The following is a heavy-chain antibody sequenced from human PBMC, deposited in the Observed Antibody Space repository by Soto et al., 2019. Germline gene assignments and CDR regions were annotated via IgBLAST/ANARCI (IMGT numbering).Heavy chain of an antibody. CDR3: ARYTFHYGSGSPAPYSGMDV. J-gene: IGHJ6*04. Sequence: GGSLRLSCAASGFTFSSYWMSWVRQAPGKGLEWVANIKQDGSEKYYVDSVKGRFTISRDNAKNSLYLQMNSLRAEDTAVYYCARYTFHYGSGSPAPYSGMDVWGKGTTVTVSS. CDR2: IKQDGSEK. V-gene: IGHV3-7*05. D-gene: IGHD3-10*01. CDR1: GFTFSSYW.